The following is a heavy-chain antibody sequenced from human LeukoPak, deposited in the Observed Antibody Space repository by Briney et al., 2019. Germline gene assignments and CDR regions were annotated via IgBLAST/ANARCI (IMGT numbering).Heavy chain of an antibody. CDR2: ISWNSGSI. D-gene: IGHD5-18*01. CDR3: AKDREFGYSYYDAFDI. J-gene: IGHJ3*02. Sequence: GGSLRLSCAASGFTFDDYAMHWVRQPPGKGLEWVSTISWNSGSIGYADSVKGRFTIPRDNAKNSLYLQMNRLRAEDTALYYCAKDREFGYSYYDAFDIWGQGTMVTVSS. CDR1: GFTFDDYA. V-gene: IGHV3-9*01.